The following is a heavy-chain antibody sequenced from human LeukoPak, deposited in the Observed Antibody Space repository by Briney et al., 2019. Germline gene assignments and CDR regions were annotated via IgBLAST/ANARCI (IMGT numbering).Heavy chain of an antibody. D-gene: IGHD6-13*01. V-gene: IGHV3-66*02. CDR2: IYSGGST. Sequence: PGGSLRLSCAASGFTVSSNYMSWVRQAPGKGLEWVSVIYSGGSTYYADSVKGRFTISRDNSKNTLYLQMNSLRAEDTAVYYCARGSGIAAAGTKFDYWGQGTLVTVSS. CDR3: ARGSGIAAAGTKFDY. CDR1: GFTVSSNY. J-gene: IGHJ4*02.